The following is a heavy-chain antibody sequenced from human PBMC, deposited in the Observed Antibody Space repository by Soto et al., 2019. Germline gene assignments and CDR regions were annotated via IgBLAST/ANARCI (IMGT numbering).Heavy chain of an antibody. J-gene: IGHJ6*02. Sequence: SETLSLTCTVAGGSISSDDYYWSWIRQHPGKGLEWIGYIHYSGSTYYNPSLKSRVTISLDTSKSQFSLKLTSVTAADTAVYYCARARRHPQVKDYECGSGYTPVYGMDVWGQGYTVTVSS. D-gene: IGHD3-3*01. CDR3: ARARRHPQVKDYECGSGYTPVYGMDV. V-gene: IGHV4-31*03. CDR1: GGSISSDDYY. CDR2: IHYSGST.